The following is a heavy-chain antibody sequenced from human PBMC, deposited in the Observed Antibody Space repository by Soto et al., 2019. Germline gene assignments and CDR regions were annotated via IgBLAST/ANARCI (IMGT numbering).Heavy chain of an antibody. J-gene: IGHJ4*02. V-gene: IGHV3-30*18. D-gene: IGHD5-18*01. CDR2: ISYDGSNR. CDR3: TKSPRGYSYGSDY. Sequence: PWGSLRLSCAASGFTFSTYGMHWVRQAPGKGLEWVAVISYDGSNRYSADSVKGRFTISRDNSRDTLYLQMNSLRAEDTAVYYCTKSPRGYSYGSDYWGQGTLVTVSS. CDR1: GFTFSTYG.